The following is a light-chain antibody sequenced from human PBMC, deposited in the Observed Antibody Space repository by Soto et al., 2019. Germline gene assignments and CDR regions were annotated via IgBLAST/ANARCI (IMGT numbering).Light chain of an antibody. CDR3: QQNYNTPYS. V-gene: IGKV1-39*01. Sequence: DMHMTQSPPSLSASVGDTVTITCRASQSISDRLNWYQQKPGKAPKLLIYATSTLQTGVPSRFSGSASGTDFTLTINSLQPEDFASYYCQQNYNTPYSFGQGTKLEIK. CDR2: ATS. CDR1: QSISDR. J-gene: IGKJ2*03.